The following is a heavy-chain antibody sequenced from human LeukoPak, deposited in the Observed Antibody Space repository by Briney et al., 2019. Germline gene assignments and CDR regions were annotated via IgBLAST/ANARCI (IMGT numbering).Heavy chain of an antibody. J-gene: IGHJ4*02. D-gene: IGHD6-6*01. V-gene: IGHV3-74*01. Sequence: GGSLRLSCAASGFTFNTYWMHWVRQAPGKGLVWVSRINTDGRITNYADSVKGRFTISRDNAKNTLFLQMNSLRAEDTAVYYCARVYVGSSITYPYDYWGQGTLVTVSS. CDR3: ARVYVGSSITYPYDY. CDR2: INTDGRIT. CDR1: GFTFNTYW.